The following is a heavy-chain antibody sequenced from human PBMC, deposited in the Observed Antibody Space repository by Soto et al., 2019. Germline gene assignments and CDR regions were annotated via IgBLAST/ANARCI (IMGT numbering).Heavy chain of an antibody. CDR1: GFTFSSYE. V-gene: IGHV3-48*03. J-gene: IGHJ6*02. CDR3: ARVCFPTTIGYYYYGMDV. Sequence: EVQLVESGGGLVQPGGSLRLSCAASGFTFSSYEMNWVRQAPGKGLEWVSYISSSGSTIYYADSVKGRFTISRDNAKNSLYLQMNSLRAEDTAVYYCARVCFPTTIGYYYYGMDVWGQGTTVTVSS. CDR2: ISSSGSTI. D-gene: IGHD4-4*01.